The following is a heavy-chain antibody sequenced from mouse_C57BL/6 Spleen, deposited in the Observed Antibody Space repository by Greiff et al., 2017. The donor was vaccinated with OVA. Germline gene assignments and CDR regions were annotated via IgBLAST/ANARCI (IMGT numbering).Heavy chain of an antibody. J-gene: IGHJ1*03. Sequence: QVQLKESGPGLVAPSQSLSITCTASGFSLTSYGVSWVRQPPGKGLEWLGVIWGDGSTNYHSALISSLSISKDNCKSQVFLKLKSLQTDDTATYYCAKGEYDGYYVGYFDDWGTGTTVTVSS. V-gene: IGHV2-3*01. CDR1: GFSLTSYG. CDR2: IWGDGST. D-gene: IGHD2-3*01. CDR3: AKGEYDGYYVGYFDD.